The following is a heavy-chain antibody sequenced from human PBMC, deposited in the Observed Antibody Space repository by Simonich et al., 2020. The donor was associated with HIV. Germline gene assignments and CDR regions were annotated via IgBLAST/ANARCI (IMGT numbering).Heavy chain of an antibody. Sequence: QLQLQESGPGLVKPSETLSLTCTVSGGSISSSSYYWGWIRQPPGKGLEWIGSIYYGGSTYYNPSLKSGVTISVNTSKTQFSLKLSSVTAADTAVYYCARRPTTVTSWGYYYYYMDVWGKGTTVTVSS. V-gene: IGHV4-39*01. J-gene: IGHJ6*03. CDR3: ARRPTTVTSWGYYYYYMDV. CDR2: IYYGGST. CDR1: GGSISSSSYY. D-gene: IGHD4-17*01.